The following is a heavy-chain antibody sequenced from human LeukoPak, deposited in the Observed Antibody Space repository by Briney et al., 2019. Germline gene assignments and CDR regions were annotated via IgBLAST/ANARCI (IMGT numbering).Heavy chain of an antibody. D-gene: IGHD6-13*01. Sequence: ASVKVSCKASGYTFTGYYMHWVRRAPGQGLEWMGWINPNSGGTNYAQKFQGRVTMTRDTSISTAYMELSRLRSDDTAVYYCARDHSSSCQLFDYWGQGTLVTVSS. V-gene: IGHV1-2*02. CDR2: INPNSGGT. CDR3: ARDHSSSCQLFDY. J-gene: IGHJ4*02. CDR1: GYTFTGYY.